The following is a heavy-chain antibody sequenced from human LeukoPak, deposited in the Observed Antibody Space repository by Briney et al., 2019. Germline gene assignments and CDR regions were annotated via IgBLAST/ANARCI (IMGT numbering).Heavy chain of an antibody. CDR2: IYHSGST. CDR1: GYSISCGYY. D-gene: IGHD3-22*01. CDR3: ARAATGYYDSSGYYYNDAFDI. Sequence: SETLSLTCTVSGYSISCGYYWGWIRQPPGKGLEWIGSIYHSGSTYYNPSLKSRVTISVDTSKNQFSLKLSSVTAADTAVYYCARAATGYYDSSGYYYNDAFDIWGQGTMVTVSS. V-gene: IGHV4-38-2*02. J-gene: IGHJ3*02.